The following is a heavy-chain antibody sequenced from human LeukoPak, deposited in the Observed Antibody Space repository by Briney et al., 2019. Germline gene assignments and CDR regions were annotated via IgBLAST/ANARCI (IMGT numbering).Heavy chain of an antibody. Sequence: SETLSLTCAVHGGSFSGYYWTWIRQPPGKGLEWIGEINHSGSAYYNPSLKSRVTISVDTSKNQFSLKLSSVTAADTAVYYCARFGESSFDYWGQGTLVTVSS. CDR1: GGSFSGYY. CDR3: ARFGESSFDY. D-gene: IGHD3-10*01. J-gene: IGHJ4*02. CDR2: INHSGSA. V-gene: IGHV4-34*01.